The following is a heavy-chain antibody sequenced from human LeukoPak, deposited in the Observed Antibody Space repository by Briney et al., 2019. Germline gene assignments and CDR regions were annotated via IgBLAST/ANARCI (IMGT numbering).Heavy chain of an antibody. Sequence: ASVKVSCKTSGYIFTTYGISWVRQAPGQGLEWMGWISAYNGNTNYAQKLQGRVTMTTDTSTSTAYMELRSLRSDDTAVYYCARETQDTAMPFDPWGQGTLVTVSS. D-gene: IGHD5-18*01. CDR1: GYIFTTYG. J-gene: IGHJ5*02. CDR3: ARETQDTAMPFDP. CDR2: ISAYNGNT. V-gene: IGHV1-18*01.